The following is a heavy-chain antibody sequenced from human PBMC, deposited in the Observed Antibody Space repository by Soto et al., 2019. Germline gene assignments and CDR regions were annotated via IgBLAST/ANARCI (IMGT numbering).Heavy chain of an antibody. Sequence: PSETLSLTCAVSGGSLGGYSWIWIRQPPGKGLEWIGEINHSANTEYSPSLKSRVTISVDTSKNEIFLKLKSVTAADTAVYFCARGPLSGTFDPWGQGTLVTVSS. CDR3: ARGPLSGTFDP. CDR1: GGSLGGYS. V-gene: IGHV4-34*01. CDR2: INHSANT. J-gene: IGHJ5*02.